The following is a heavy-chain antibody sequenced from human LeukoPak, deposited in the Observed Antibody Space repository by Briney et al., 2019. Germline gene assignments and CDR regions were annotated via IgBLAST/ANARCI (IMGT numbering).Heavy chain of an antibody. CDR2: ITGAGSTT. V-gene: IGHV3-23*01. CDR3: ARDFGGSYGFDY. D-gene: IGHD1-26*01. Sequence: GGSLRLSCAASGFTFSTFAMSWVRQDPGRGLEWVSSITGAGSTTYYPESVKGRFTISRDNSKNTLYLQMNSLRAEDTAVYYCARDFGGSYGFDYWGQGTLVTVSS. J-gene: IGHJ4*02. CDR1: GFTFSTFA.